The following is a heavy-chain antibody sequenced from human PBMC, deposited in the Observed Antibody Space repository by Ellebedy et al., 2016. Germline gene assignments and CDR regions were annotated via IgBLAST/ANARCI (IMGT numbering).Heavy chain of an antibody. CDR1: GFIFSTYS. CDR3: ARVMVRGVWDVSAFDI. V-gene: IGHV3-48*01. CDR2: ISSSSCSF. J-gene: IGHJ3*02. D-gene: IGHD3-10*01. Sequence: GESLKISXAASGFIFSTYSMNWVRQAPGKGLEWVSYISSSSCSFFYADSVKGRFTISRDNARNSMSLQMNSLRVEDTAVYYCARVMVRGVWDVSAFDIWGQGTMVTVFS.